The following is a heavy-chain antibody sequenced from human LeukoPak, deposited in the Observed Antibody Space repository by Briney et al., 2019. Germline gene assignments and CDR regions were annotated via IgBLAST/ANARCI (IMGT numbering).Heavy chain of an antibody. Sequence: PGGSLRLSCAASGFTFSSYAMMWVRQAPGKGLEWVSSITGGGDGTYYADSVEGRFAISRDNSKNTLYLHMNSLRAEDTAVYYCAKGAATGSVDWFDPWGQGTVATVSS. V-gene: IGHV3-23*01. CDR2: ITGGGDGT. CDR3: AKGAATGSVDWFDP. J-gene: IGHJ5*02. D-gene: IGHD6-13*01. CDR1: GFTFSSYA.